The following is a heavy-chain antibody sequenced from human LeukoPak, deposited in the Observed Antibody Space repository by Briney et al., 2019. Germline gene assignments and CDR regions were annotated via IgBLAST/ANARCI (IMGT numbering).Heavy chain of an antibody. Sequence: GGSLRLSCAASGFTFSSYEMNWVRQAPGKGLEWVSYISSSGSTIYYADSVKGRFTISRDNAKNSLYLQMNSLRAEDTAVYYCARAYYGSGSAVGYWGQGTLVTVSS. CDR1: GFTFSSYE. CDR3: ARAYYGSGSAVGY. CDR2: ISSSGSTI. J-gene: IGHJ1*01. D-gene: IGHD3-10*01. V-gene: IGHV3-48*03.